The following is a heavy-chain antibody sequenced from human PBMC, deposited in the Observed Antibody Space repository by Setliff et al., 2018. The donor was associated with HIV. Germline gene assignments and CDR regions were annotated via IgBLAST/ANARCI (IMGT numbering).Heavy chain of an antibody. V-gene: IGHV3-23*01. Sequence: GGSLRLSCAASGFTFSTYAMSWVRQAPGKGLEWVSGISGSGGRTYYADSVRGRFTISRDNAKNTLYLQMNSLRAEDTAVNYCARDHLSGWASDCWGQGTLVTVSS. CDR3: ARDHLSGWASDC. CDR1: GFTFSTYA. J-gene: IGHJ4*02. D-gene: IGHD6-19*01. CDR2: ISGSGGRT.